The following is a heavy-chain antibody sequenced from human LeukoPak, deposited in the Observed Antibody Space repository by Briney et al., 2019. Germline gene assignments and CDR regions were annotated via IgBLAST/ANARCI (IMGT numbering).Heavy chain of an antibody. J-gene: IGHJ3*02. CDR2: TYYRSKWYN. Sequence: SQTLSLTCAISGDSVSSNSAAWDWIRQSPSRGLEWLRRTYYRSKWYNDYAVSVKSRITINPDTSKNQFSLQLNSVTPEDTAVYYCARVGDSSGYYPDAFDIWGQGTMVTLSS. CDR1: GDSVSSNSAA. CDR3: ARVGDSSGYYPDAFDI. D-gene: IGHD3-22*01. V-gene: IGHV6-1*01.